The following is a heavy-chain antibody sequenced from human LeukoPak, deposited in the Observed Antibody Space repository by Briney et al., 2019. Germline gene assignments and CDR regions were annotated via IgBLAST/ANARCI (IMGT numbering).Heavy chain of an antibody. J-gene: IGHJ4*02. CDR1: GFTFSDYH. CDR3: ASTGGGYYFDY. D-gene: IGHD3-16*01. V-gene: IGHV3-11*06. Sequence: GGSLRLSCAASGFTFSDYHMSWIRQAPGKGLEWVSYISSSSSYTNYADSVKGRFTISRDNAKNSLYLQMNSLRAEDTAVYYCASTGGGYYFDYWGQGTLVTVSS. CDR2: ISSSSSYT.